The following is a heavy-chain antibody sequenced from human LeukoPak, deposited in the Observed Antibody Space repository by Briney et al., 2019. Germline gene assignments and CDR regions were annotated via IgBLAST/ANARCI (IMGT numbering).Heavy chain of an antibody. V-gene: IGHV3-30*02. J-gene: IGHJ4*02. CDR2: IRYDGSNK. CDR1: GFTFSSYG. CDR3: AKGVLEVIIDPYDY. D-gene: IGHD3-10*01. Sequence: PGGSLRLSCAASGFTFSSYGMHWVRQAPGKGLEWVAFIRYDGSNKYYADSVKGRFTISRDNSKNTLYLQMNSLRAEDTAVYYCAKGVLEVIIDPYDYWGQGTLVTVSS.